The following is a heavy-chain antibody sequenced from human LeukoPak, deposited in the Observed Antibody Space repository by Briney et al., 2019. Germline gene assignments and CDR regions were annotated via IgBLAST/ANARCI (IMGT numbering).Heavy chain of an antibody. V-gene: IGHV3-48*03. CDR1: GFTFSSYE. J-gene: IGHJ4*02. D-gene: IGHD4-17*01. CDR2: ISSSGSTI. CDR3: ARDPVLTTGYYFDY. Sequence: GGSLRLSCAASGFTFSSYEMNWVRQAPGKGLEWVSYISSSGSTIYYADSVKGRFTISRDNAKNSLYLQMNGLRAEDTAVYYCARDPVLTTGYYFDYWGQGTLVTVSS.